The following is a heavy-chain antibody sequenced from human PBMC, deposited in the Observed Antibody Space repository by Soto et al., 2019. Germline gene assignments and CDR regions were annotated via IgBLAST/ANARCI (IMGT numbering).Heavy chain of an antibody. V-gene: IGHV1-69*01. D-gene: IGHD5-12*01. CDR3: ATAGLRGTASQKFEH. J-gene: IGHJ4*02. CDR2: IIPVFAST. Sequence: QVHLVQSGAEVKKPASSVKVSCQASGGTFSTYGITWVRQAPGHGLEWMGAIIPVFASTSSAQLFRGRLSRTADEVSSTAYMELSGLTSEDTAIYYCATAGLRGTASQKFEHWGQGTLVTVS. CDR1: GGTFSTYG.